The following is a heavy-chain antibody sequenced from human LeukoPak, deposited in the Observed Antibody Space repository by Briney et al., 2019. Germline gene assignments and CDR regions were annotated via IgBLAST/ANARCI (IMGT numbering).Heavy chain of an antibody. V-gene: IGHV3-9*03. CDR1: RRRFDDYA. CDR2: ISWYSCSI. D-gene: IGHD3-22*01. Sequence: GWSVRLSCVASRRRFDDYAMHWLRQAPAKGLEWVAVISWYSCSIVYADSLKGRFTIHRDNAKNYLHLQMNNQRAEDIALYYCSKDIGPRTSSYDPSGYSGAFYYWGQGTLVIVSS. J-gene: IGHJ4*02. CDR3: SKDIGPRTSSYDPSGYSGAFYY.